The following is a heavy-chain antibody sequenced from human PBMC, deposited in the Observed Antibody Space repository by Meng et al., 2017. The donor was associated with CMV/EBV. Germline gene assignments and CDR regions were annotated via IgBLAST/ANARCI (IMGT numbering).Heavy chain of an antibody. CDR2: IRSDGSNK. J-gene: IGHJ5*02. Sequence: GESLKISCAASGFTFSSYGMHWVRQAPGKGLEWVAFIRSDGSNKYYADSVKGRFTISRDNSKNTLYLQMNSLRAEDTAVYYCAKLLGAYGDYAWGQGTLVTVSS. V-gene: IGHV3-30*02. CDR1: GFTFSSYG. CDR3: AKLLGAYGDYA. D-gene: IGHD4-17*01.